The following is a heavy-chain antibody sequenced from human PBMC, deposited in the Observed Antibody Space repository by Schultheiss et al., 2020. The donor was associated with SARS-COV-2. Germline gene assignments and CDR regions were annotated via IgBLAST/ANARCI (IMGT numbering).Heavy chain of an antibody. CDR1: GFTFSSYG. CDR3: AKDLALVVKVSYGMDV. CDR2: ISYDGSNK. V-gene: IGHV3-30*18. Sequence: GGSLRLSCAASGFTFSSYGMHWVRQAPGKGLEWVAVISYDGSNKYYADSVKGRFTISRDNSKNTVYLQMDSVGAEDTAVYYCAKDLALVVKVSYGMDVWGQGTTVTVSS. D-gene: IGHD2-8*02. J-gene: IGHJ6*02.